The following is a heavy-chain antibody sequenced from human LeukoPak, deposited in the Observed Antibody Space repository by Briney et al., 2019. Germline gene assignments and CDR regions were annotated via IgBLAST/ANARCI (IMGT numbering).Heavy chain of an antibody. Sequence: PGGSLRLSCAASGFTFSSYSMNWVRQAPGKGLEWVSSISSSSSYIYYADSVKGRFTISRDNAKNSLYLQMNSLRAEDTAVYYCATSPVILTGYYPFDYWGQGTLVTVSS. J-gene: IGHJ4*02. CDR3: ATSPVILTGYYPFDY. D-gene: IGHD3-9*01. CDR2: ISSSSSYI. V-gene: IGHV3-21*01. CDR1: GFTFSSYS.